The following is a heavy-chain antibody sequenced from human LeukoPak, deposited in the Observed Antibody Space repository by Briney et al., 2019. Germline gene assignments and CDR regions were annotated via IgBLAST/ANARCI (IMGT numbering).Heavy chain of an antibody. V-gene: IGHV4-39*07. J-gene: IGHJ4*02. Sequence: PSETLSLTCTVSGGSISSSSYYWGWIRQPPGKGLEWIGSIYYSGSTYYNPSLKSRVTISVDTSKNQFSLKLSSVTAADTAVYYCARGYQRWLLNYWGQGTLVTVSS. CDR1: GGSISSSSYY. CDR2: IYYSGST. D-gene: IGHD5-24*01. CDR3: ARGYQRWLLNY.